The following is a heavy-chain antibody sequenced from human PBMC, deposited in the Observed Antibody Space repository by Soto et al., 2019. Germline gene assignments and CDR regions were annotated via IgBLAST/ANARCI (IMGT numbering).Heavy chain of an antibody. CDR1: GFTFSSYA. CDR3: VKSLLGSGSYYLAYYFDY. D-gene: IGHD1-26*01. CDR2: ISSNGGST. Sequence: LRLSCSASGFTFSSYAMHWVRQAPGKGLEYVSAISSNGGSTYYADSAKGRFTISRDNSKNTLYLQMSSLRAEDTAVYYCVKSLLGSGSYYLAYYFDYWGQGTLVTASS. V-gene: IGHV3-64D*06. J-gene: IGHJ4*02.